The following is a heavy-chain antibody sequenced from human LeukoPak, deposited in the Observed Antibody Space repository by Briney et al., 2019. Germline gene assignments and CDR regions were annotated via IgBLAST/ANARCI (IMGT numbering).Heavy chain of an antibody. Sequence: GGSLRLSCAASGFTFSTPWMIWVRQAPGKGLEWVANIKEDGSEKYYVDSVKGRFTISRDSAKNSLYLQMNSLRAEDTAVYYCASGYYSGWYIPYYWGQGTLVTVSS. CDR2: IKEDGSEK. J-gene: IGHJ4*02. D-gene: IGHD6-19*01. CDR1: GFTFSTPW. V-gene: IGHV3-7*01. CDR3: ASGYYSGWYIPYY.